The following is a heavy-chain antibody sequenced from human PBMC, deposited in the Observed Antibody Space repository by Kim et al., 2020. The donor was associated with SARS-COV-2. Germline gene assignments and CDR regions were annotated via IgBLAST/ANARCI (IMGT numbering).Heavy chain of an antibody. V-gene: IGHV4-34*01. Sequence: SETLSLTCAAHGESFSGYFWSWIRQSPGKGLEWLGEINHVGFINYNLSLKSRVTISVDASKNQFSLKLSSVTAADTAIYYCAREAEMSTIDYWGQG. D-gene: IGHD1-1*01. J-gene: IGHJ4*02. CDR2: INHVGFI. CDR3: AREAEMSTIDY. CDR1: GESFSGYF.